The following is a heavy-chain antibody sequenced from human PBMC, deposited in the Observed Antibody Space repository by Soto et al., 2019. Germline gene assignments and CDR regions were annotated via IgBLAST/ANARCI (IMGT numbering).Heavy chain of an antibody. V-gene: IGHV3-7*03. J-gene: IGHJ6*02. CDR1: GFTFSSYW. CDR2: IKQDGSEK. Sequence: PGGSLRLSCAASGFTFSSYWMGWVRQAPGKGLEWVANIKQDGSEKYYVDSVKGRFTISRDNAKNSLYLQMNSLRAEDTAVYYCARDFQGSLATHVWYYYYGMDVWGQGTKVTVSS. D-gene: IGHD5-12*01. CDR3: ARDFQGSLATHVWYYYYGMDV.